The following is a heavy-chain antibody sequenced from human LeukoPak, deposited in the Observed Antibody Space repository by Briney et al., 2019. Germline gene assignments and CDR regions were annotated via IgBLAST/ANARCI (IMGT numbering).Heavy chain of an antibody. CDR2: IRYDGSNK. D-gene: IGHD3-10*01. CDR3: AKEPRELLWFGGIPIDY. V-gene: IGHV3-30*02. CDR1: GFTFSSYG. Sequence: GGPLRLSCAASGFTFSSYGMHWVRQAPGKGLEWVAFIRYDGSNKYYADSVKGRFTISRDNSKNTLYLQMNSLRAEDTAVYYCAKEPRELLWFGGIPIDYWGQGTLVTVSS. J-gene: IGHJ4*02.